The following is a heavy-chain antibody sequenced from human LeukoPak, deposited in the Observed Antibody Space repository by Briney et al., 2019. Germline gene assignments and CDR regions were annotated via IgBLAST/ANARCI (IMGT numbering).Heavy chain of an antibody. D-gene: IGHD4-11*01. CDR2: ISYSGSTI. Sequence: AGGSLRLSCAASGFAFSRYEMNWARQAPGKGLEWVSYISYSGSTIYYTDSVKGRFTISRDNAKNSLYLQMNSLRAEDTAVYYCARGREGVTRTYYMDVWGKGTTVTVSS. CDR1: GFAFSRYE. J-gene: IGHJ6*03. CDR3: ARGREGVTRTYYMDV. V-gene: IGHV3-48*03.